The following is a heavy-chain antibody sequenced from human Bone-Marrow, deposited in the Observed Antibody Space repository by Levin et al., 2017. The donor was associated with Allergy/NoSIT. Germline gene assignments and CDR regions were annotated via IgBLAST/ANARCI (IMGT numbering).Heavy chain of an antibody. V-gene: IGHV3-21*01. CDR1: GFSFNNYS. CDR2: ISSRSSHI. CDR3: ARAKQGHIYDPFDM. D-gene: IGHD5/OR15-5a*01. Sequence: GESLKISCAASGFSFNNYSMNWVRQAPGKGLEWVSSISSRSSHIYYVDSVEGRFTISRDNAKSSLFLQMNSLRAEDTAVYYCARAKQGHIYDPFDMWGQGTLVTVSS. J-gene: IGHJ3*02.